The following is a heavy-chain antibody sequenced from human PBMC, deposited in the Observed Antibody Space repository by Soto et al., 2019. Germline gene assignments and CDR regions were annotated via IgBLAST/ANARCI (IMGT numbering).Heavy chain of an antibody. CDR3: AREPQLTSVTVFDY. V-gene: IGHV3-49*03. J-gene: IGHJ4*02. Sequence: SLRQTCNATGFTCREYAMSRLRQAPGKGLEWVGFIRSKAYGGTTEYAASVKGRFTISRDDSKSIAYLQMNSLKTEDTAVYYCAREPQLTSVTVFDYWGQGT. CDR2: IRSKAYGGTT. D-gene: IGHD4-17*01. CDR1: GFTCREYA.